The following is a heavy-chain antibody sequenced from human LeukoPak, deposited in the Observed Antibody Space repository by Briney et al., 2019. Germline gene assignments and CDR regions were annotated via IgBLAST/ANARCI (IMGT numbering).Heavy chain of an antibody. D-gene: IGHD6-13*01. CDR1: GGSFSGYY. CDR3: ARGTAVAAAVFDY. Sequence: PSETLSLTCAVYGGSFSGYYWSWIRQPPGKGLGWIGGINHSGSTNYNPSLKSRVTISVDTSKNQFSLKLSSVTAADTAVYYCARGTAVAAAVFDYWGQGTLVTVSS. CDR2: INHSGST. V-gene: IGHV4-34*01. J-gene: IGHJ4*02.